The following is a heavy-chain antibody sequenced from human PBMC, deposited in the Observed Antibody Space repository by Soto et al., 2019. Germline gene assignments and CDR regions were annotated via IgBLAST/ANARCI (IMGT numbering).Heavy chain of an antibody. CDR1: GGTFSSYT. D-gene: IGHD6-13*01. V-gene: IGHV1-69*02. CDR2: IIPILGIA. Sequence: QVQLVQSGAEVKKPGSSVKVSCKASGGTFSSYTINWVRQAPGQGLEWMGRIIPILGIANYAQKFQGRVTITADKSPSTAYMELSSLKSEDTAVYYCARALFFGSSWYGWFDPWGLGTLVTVSS. CDR3: ARALFFGSSWYGWFDP. J-gene: IGHJ5*02.